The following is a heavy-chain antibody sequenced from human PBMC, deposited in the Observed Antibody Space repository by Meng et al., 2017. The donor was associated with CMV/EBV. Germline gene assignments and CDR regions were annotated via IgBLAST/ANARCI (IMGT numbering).Heavy chain of an antibody. CDR3: TRRVVTDHYYYGMDV. CDR2: TKSKTDGGTT. V-gene: IGHV3-15*01. Sequence: GESLKISCAASGFTFSNAWMSWVRQAPGKGLEWVGRTKSKTDGGTTDYAAPVKGRFTISRDDSKNTLYLQMNSLKTEDTAVYYCTRRVVTDHYYYGMDVWGQGTTVTVSS. J-gene: IGHJ6*02. D-gene: IGHD3-3*01. CDR1: GFTFSNAW.